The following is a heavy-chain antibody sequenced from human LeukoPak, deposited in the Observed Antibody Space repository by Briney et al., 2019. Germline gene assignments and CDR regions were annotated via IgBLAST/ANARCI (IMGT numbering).Heavy chain of an antibody. D-gene: IGHD2-15*01. CDR2: IYYSGST. J-gene: IGHJ4*02. V-gene: IGHV4-39*01. CDR1: GGSISSSSYY. Sequence: PSETLSLTCTVSGGSISSSSYYWGWIRQPPGKGLEWIGSIYYSGSTYYNPSLKSRVTISVDTSKNQFSLKLSSVTAADTAVYYCARAGYCSGGSCYSPLDYWGQGTLVTVSS. CDR3: ARAGYCSGGSCYSPLDY.